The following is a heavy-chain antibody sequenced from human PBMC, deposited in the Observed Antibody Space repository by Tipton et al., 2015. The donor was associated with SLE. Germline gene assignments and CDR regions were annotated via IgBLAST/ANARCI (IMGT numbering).Heavy chain of an antibody. Sequence: QSGAEVKKPGSSVKVSCKASGGTFSSYAISWGRQAPGQGLEWMGGIIPIFGTANYAQKFQGRVTITTDESTSTAYMELSSLRSEDTAVYYCAALTYSYVSGSYWNFDSWGQGPLVTVSS. V-gene: IGHV1-69*05. CDR2: IIPIFGTA. CDR3: AALTYSYVSGSYWNFDS. CDR1: GGTFSSYA. J-gene: IGHJ4*02. D-gene: IGHD3-10*01.